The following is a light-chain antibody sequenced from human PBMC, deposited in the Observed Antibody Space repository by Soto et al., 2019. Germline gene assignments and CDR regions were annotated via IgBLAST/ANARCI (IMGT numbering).Light chain of an antibody. V-gene: IGKV3-15*01. CDR1: QSVSSN. CDR3: QLYSRSPRQIT. Sequence: EIVMTQSPATLSVSPGERATLSCRASQSVSSNLAWYQQKAGQAPRLLIYGASTRATGIPARFSGSGSGTDCTLTISRLEPEDFAVYYCQLYSRSPRQITFGQGTRLGIK. CDR2: GAS. J-gene: IGKJ5*01.